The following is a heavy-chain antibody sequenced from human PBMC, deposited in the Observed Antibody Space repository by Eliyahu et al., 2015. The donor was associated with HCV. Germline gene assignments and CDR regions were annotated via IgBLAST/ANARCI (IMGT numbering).Heavy chain of an antibody. Sequence: QVQLVQSGAEVKKPGASVKVSCKASGYTFSSYGISWVRQAPGQGLEWMGWISAYNGNTEYAQKFQGRVTMTTDTSTTTAYMELRSLRSDDTAVYYCARNDGIFGVVINGIDVWGQGTTVTVSS. J-gene: IGHJ6*02. D-gene: IGHD3-3*01. CDR1: GYTFSSYG. V-gene: IGHV1-18*01. CDR2: ISAYNGNT. CDR3: ARNDGIFGVVINGIDV.